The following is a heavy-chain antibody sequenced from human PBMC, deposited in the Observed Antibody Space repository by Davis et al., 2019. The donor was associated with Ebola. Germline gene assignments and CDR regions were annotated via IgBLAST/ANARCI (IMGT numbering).Heavy chain of an antibody. CDR3: ARVGYSSGWYGFDY. Sequence: GESLKISCAASGFTFSGYDMHWVRQATGKGLEWVSAIGTAGDTYYPGSVKGRFTISRENAKNSLYLQMNSLRAEDTAVYYCARVGYSSGWYGFDYWGQGTLVTVSS. D-gene: IGHD6-19*01. J-gene: IGHJ4*02. CDR2: IGTAGDT. CDR1: GFTFSGYD. V-gene: IGHV3-13*01.